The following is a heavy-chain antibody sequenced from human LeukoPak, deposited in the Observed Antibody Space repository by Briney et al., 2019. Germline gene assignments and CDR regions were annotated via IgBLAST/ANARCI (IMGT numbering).Heavy chain of an antibody. CDR1: GGSISSYY. J-gene: IGHJ3*02. Sequence: AETLSLTCTVSGGSISSYYWSRIRQPPGKELEWIGYIYTSGSTNYNPSLKSRVTISVDTSKNQFSLKLSSVTAADTAVYYCARPGYLVGAFDIWGQGTMVTVSS. CDR2: IYTSGST. V-gene: IGHV4-4*09. CDR3: ARPGYLVGAFDI. D-gene: IGHD2-15*01.